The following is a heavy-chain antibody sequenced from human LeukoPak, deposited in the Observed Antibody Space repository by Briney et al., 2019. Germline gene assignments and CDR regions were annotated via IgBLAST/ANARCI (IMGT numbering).Heavy chain of an antibody. D-gene: IGHD1-26*01. Sequence: SETLSLTCTVSGGSISSYYWSWIRQPAGKGLEWVGRIYTSGSTNYNPSLKTRVTMSLETSKNQISLNLNSVTAADTAVYYCARHISSGGTYAHFDYWGQGTLVTVSS. CDR3: ARHISSGGTYAHFDY. J-gene: IGHJ4*02. V-gene: IGHV4-4*07. CDR2: IYTSGST. CDR1: GGSISSYY.